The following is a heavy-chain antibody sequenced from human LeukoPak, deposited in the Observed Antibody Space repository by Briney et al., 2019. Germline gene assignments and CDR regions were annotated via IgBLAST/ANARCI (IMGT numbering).Heavy chain of an antibody. D-gene: IGHD1-1*01. V-gene: IGHV1-24*01. Sequence: ASVKVSCKASGYTLTELSMHWVRQAPGKGLEWMGGFDPEDVETIYAQKFQGRVTMTEDTSTDTAYMELSSLRSEDTAVYYCATFRDDAGWFDPWGQGTLVTVSS. CDR3: ATFRDDAGWFDP. CDR2: FDPEDVET. J-gene: IGHJ5*02. CDR1: GYTLTELS.